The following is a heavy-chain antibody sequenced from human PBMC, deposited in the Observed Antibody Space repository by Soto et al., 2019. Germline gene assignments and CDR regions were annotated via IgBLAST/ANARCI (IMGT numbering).Heavy chain of an antibody. J-gene: IGHJ3*02. Sequence: QVQLVQAGAEVKKPGSSVKVSCKASGGTFSSYTISWVRQAPGQGLEWMGRIIPILGIANYAQKFQGRVTITADKSTSTAYMELSSLRSEVTAVYYCARDGRSVGAGDAFDIWGQGTMVTVSS. CDR2: IIPILGIA. CDR3: ARDGRSVGAGDAFDI. CDR1: GGTFSSYT. D-gene: IGHD2-15*01. V-gene: IGHV1-69*08.